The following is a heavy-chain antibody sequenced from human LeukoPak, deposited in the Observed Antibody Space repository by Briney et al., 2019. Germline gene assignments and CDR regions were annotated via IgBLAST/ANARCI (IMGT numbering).Heavy chain of an antibody. Sequence: SGPTLVKPTRTLTLTCTFSGFSLSTSGVGVAWIRQPPGKALEWVVLIYWDGNKRYSPSLKTRLTITKDTSKNQVVLTMTNMDPVDTGTYYCARTFCGGDCYVSGYYYGMDVWGKGTTVTVSS. J-gene: IGHJ6*04. V-gene: IGHV2-5*02. CDR2: IYWDGNK. CDR3: ARTFCGGDCYVSGYYYGMDV. D-gene: IGHD2-21*02. CDR1: GFSLSTSGVG.